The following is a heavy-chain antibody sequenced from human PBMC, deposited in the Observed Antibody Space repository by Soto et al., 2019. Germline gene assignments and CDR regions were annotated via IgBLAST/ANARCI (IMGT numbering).Heavy chain of an antibody. CDR2: ITPDEITT. Sequence: GGSLRLSCAASGFTLSVYWMHWVRQAPGEGLEWVSRITPDEITTAYADSVKGRFTISRDNAKNTLYLQMNSLRAEDTAVYFCAREAPHFGSGRHSDLWGQGTLVTVSS. D-gene: IGHD3-10*01. CDR1: GFTLSVYW. J-gene: IGHJ4*02. V-gene: IGHV3-74*03. CDR3: AREAPHFGSGRHSDL.